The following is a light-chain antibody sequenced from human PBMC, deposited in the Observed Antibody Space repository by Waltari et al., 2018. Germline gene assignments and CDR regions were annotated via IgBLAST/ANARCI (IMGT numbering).Light chain of an antibody. CDR3: QQRRDWPLT. J-gene: IGKJ4*01. CDR2: GTS. V-gene: IGKV3-11*01. CDR1: QSVTNY. Sequence: DIVLTQSPAILSLSPGERASLSCRASQSVTNYLAWYQQKHGQAPRLLIYGTSNRATGIPARFSGSGFGTDFTLTISSLEPEDFAVYYCQQRRDWPLTFGGGTKVEIK.